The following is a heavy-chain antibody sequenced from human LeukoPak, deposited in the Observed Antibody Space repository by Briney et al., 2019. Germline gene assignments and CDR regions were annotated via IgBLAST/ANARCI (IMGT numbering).Heavy chain of an antibody. D-gene: IGHD6-13*01. CDR3: ARDLGIAATTDY. Sequence: SQTLSLTCTVSGGSITSGDYYWSWIRQPPGKGLEWIGYIYYSGSTYYNPSLKSRVTISVDTSKNQFSLKLSPVTAADTAVYYCARDLGIAATTDYWGQGTLVTVSS. V-gene: IGHV4-30-4*01. J-gene: IGHJ4*02. CDR2: IYYSGST. CDR1: GGSITSGDYY.